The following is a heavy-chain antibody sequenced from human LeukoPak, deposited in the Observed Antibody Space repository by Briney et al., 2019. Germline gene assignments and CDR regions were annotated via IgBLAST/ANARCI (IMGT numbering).Heavy chain of an antibody. Sequence: ASLKVSCKASGYTFTGYYMHWVRQAPGQGLEWMGWINPNSGGTNYAQKFRGRVTMTRDTSISTAYMELSRLRSDDTAVYYCARISVAAAGGAFDIWGQGTMVTVSS. V-gene: IGHV1-2*02. CDR2: INPNSGGT. CDR1: GYTFTGYY. J-gene: IGHJ3*02. D-gene: IGHD6-13*01. CDR3: ARISVAAAGGAFDI.